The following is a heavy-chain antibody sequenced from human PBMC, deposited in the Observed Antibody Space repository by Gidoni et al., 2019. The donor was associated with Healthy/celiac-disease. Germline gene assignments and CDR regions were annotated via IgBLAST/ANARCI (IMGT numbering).Heavy chain of an antibody. D-gene: IGHD6-19*01. Sequence: QVQLQQWGAGLLKPSETLSLTCAVYGGSFRGYSWSWIRQPPGTGLEWIGEINHSGSTNYNPSLKSRVTISVDTSKNQFSLKLSSVTAADTAVYYCARGGYSSAGVPGYYGMDVWGQGTTVTVSS. J-gene: IGHJ6*02. CDR3: ARGGYSSAGVPGYYGMDV. V-gene: IGHV4-34*01. CDR2: INHSGST. CDR1: GGSFRGYS.